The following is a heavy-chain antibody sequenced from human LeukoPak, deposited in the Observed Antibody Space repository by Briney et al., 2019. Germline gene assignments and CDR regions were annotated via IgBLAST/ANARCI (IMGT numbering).Heavy chain of an antibody. Sequence: SSETLSLTCSVSGGSISSVYWSWIRQPPGKGLEWIAYIYNSGRSNYNPSLKSRITISLDTSKNQFALKLSSVTAADTAVYYCAGGSGASWFDPWGQGTLVTVSS. V-gene: IGHV4-59*01. CDR1: GGSISSVY. CDR2: IYNSGRS. D-gene: IGHD2-8*02. J-gene: IGHJ5*02. CDR3: AGGSGASWFDP.